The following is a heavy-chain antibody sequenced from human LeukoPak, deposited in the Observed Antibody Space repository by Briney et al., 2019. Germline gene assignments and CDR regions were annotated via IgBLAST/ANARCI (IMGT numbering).Heavy chain of an antibody. CDR3: AGDRLTGYYDSSGYGI. V-gene: IGHV4-59*01. D-gene: IGHD3-22*01. CDR2: IYYSGST. J-gene: IGHJ4*02. CDR1: GGSICIYY. Sequence: SETLSLPCTVSGGSICIYYWSWIPQPPRRGLEWVGYIYYSGSTNYNPSLKSRVTIAVDTSKNQFSLMLSSVAAADTAVYYCAGDRLTGYYDSSGYGIWGQGTLVTVSS.